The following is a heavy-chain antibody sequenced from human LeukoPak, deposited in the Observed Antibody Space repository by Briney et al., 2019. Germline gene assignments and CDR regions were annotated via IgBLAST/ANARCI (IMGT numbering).Heavy chain of an antibody. D-gene: IGHD3-22*01. CDR2: IYPGYSDT. J-gene: IGHJ4*02. V-gene: IGHV5-51*01. CDR1: GYSFTSYW. Sequence: GESLKISCKGSGYSFTSYWIGWVRQMPGKGLEWMGIIYPGYSDTRYSPSFQGQVTISADKSISTVYLQWSSLKASDTAMYYCARWVVMPSTYFDYWGQGTLVTVSS. CDR3: ARWVVMPSTYFDY.